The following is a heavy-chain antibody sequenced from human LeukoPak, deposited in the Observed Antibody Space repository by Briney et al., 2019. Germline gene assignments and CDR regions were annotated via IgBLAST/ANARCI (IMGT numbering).Heavy chain of an antibody. Sequence: ASVKVSCKASGYTFTSYDINWVRQAPGQGLEWMGWLNPSSGKAGSAKGFQGRITITRDKSTGTVYMELTSLRSEDTAIYYCARAGSYRYVLDNWGQGTLVTVSS. J-gene: IGHJ4*02. CDR1: GYTFTSYD. V-gene: IGHV1-8*01. CDR2: LNPSSGKA. CDR3: ARAGSYRYVLDN. D-gene: IGHD3-16*02.